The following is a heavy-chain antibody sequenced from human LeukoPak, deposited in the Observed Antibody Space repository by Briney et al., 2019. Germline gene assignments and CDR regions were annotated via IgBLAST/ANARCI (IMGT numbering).Heavy chain of an antibody. CDR3: ARVESGWYPGED. V-gene: IGHV3-21*01. D-gene: IGHD6-19*01. J-gene: IGHJ4*02. Sequence: GGSLRLSCAASGFSFSSYSMTWVRQAPGKGLEWVSSINSRSTYIHYADSVKGRFTISRDNAKNSLYLQMNGLRAEDTAVYHCARVESGWYPGEDWGQGILVTVSS. CDR2: INSRSTYI. CDR1: GFSFSSYS.